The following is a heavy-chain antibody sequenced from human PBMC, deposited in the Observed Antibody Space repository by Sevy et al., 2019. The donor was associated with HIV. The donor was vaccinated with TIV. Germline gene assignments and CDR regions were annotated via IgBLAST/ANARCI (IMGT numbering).Heavy chain of an antibody. CDR3: ARESGSNWFLDL. V-gene: IGHV3-33*01. CDR1: GFSVSSSG. J-gene: IGHJ2*01. CDR2: LLSEGSMK. D-gene: IGHD1-26*01. Sequence: GGSLRLSCATSGFSVSSSGVHWVRQAPGKGLEGLAALLSEGSMKYYADSVKGRFAISRDNSKNAVDLQMNSLRVDDTALYYCARESGSNWFLDLWGRGTLVTVSS.